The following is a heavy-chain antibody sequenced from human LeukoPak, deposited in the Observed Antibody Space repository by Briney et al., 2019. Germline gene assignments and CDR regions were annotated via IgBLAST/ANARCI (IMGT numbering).Heavy chain of an antibody. CDR1: GFTFSSYA. CDR2: ISGSGGST. V-gene: IGHV3-23*01. J-gene: IGHJ4*02. D-gene: IGHD3-22*01. Sequence: GGSLRPSCAASGFTFSSYAMSWVRQAPGKGLEWVSAISGSGGSTYYADSVKGRFTISRDNSKNTLYLQMNSLRAEDTAVYYCAKGDYYDSSGLDYWGQGTLVTVSS. CDR3: AKGDYYDSSGLDY.